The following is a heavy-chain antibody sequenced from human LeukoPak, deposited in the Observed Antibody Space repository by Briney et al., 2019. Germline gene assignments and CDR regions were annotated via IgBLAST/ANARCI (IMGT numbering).Heavy chain of an antibody. Sequence: ASVKVSCKASGYTFTGYYMHWVRQAPGQGLEWMGWINPNSGGTNYAQKFQGRVTMTRDTSISTAYMELSRLRSDDTAVYYCARASGYGYGSFYYYYMDVWGKGTTVTVSS. D-gene: IGHD5-18*01. J-gene: IGHJ6*03. V-gene: IGHV1-2*02. CDR1: GYTFTGYY. CDR2: INPNSGGT. CDR3: ARASGYGYGSFYYYYMDV.